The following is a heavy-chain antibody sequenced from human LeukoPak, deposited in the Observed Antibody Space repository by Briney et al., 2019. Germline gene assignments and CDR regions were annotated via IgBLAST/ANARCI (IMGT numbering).Heavy chain of an antibody. CDR1: GYTFTSYD. CDR2: MNPNSGNT. J-gene: IGHJ6*03. CDR3: ARGYCSSTSCYTHYYYYMDV. Sequence: ASVKVSCKASGYTFTSYDINWVRQATGQGLEWMGWMNPNSGNTGYAQKFQGRVTITRNTSISTAYMELSSLRSEDTAVYYCARGYCSSTSCYTHYYYYMDVWGKGTTVTVSS. D-gene: IGHD2-2*02. V-gene: IGHV1-8*03.